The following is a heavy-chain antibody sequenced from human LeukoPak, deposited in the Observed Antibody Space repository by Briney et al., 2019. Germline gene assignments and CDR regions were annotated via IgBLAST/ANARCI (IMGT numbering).Heavy chain of an antibody. J-gene: IGHJ4*02. CDR2: IYPRDSRT. Sequence: GESRQISCVASVYSSTIYGTAGGGQMPGKGLEWMGIIYPRDSRTTYSPSFQGQVTISADKSISPAYLQWNSLKASDTAMYFCTTGLSSIPRCPQSRGPGTLVTVSS. D-gene: IGHD2-2*01. CDR1: VYSSTIYG. V-gene: IGHV5-51*01. CDR3: TTGLSSIPRCPQS.